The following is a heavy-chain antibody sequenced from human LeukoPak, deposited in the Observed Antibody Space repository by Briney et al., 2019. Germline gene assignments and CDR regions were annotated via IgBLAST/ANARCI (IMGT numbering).Heavy chain of an antibody. J-gene: IGHJ4*02. Sequence: PSETLSLTCAVYGGSFSGYYWSWIRQPPGKGLEWIGEINHSGSTNYNPSLKSRVTICVDTSKNQFSLKLSSVTAADTAVYYCARLHGDYYDSSGYYDYWGQGTLVTVSS. V-gene: IGHV4-34*01. CDR1: GGSFSGYY. D-gene: IGHD3-22*01. CDR3: ARLHGDYYDSSGYYDY. CDR2: INHSGST.